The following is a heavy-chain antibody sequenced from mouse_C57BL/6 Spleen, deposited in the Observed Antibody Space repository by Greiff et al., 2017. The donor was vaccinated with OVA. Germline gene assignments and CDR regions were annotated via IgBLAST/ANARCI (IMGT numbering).Heavy chain of an antibody. V-gene: IGHV1-69*01. Sequence: QVQLQQPGAELVMPGASVKLSCKASGYTCTSYWMHWVKQRPGQGLEWIGEIDPSDSYTNYNQKFKGKSTLTVDKSSSTAYMQLSSLTSEDSAVYYCARYYYGSYFDYWGQGTTLTVSS. CDR2: IDPSDSYT. CDR1: GYTCTSYW. J-gene: IGHJ2*01. CDR3: ARYYYGSYFDY. D-gene: IGHD1-1*01.